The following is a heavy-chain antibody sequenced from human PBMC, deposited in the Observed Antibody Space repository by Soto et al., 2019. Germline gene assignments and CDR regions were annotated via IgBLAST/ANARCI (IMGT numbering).Heavy chain of an antibody. J-gene: IGHJ6*02. CDR2: IIPIFGTA. D-gene: IGHD3-22*01. V-gene: IGHV1-69*01. Sequence: VKGSCKASGGTFISYAIIWVRQSPGQGLEWMGGIIPIFGTANYAQKFQGRVTITADESTSTAYMELSSLRSEDTAVYYCARGSMTVVVDYYYYGMDVWGQGTTVSVSS. CDR1: GGTFISYA. CDR3: ARGSMTVVVDYYYYGMDV.